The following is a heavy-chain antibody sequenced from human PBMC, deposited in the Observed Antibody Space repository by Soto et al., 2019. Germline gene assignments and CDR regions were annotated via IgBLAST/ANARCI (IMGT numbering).Heavy chain of an antibody. CDR3: ARAGIAAAGSRTSYAFDI. J-gene: IGHJ3*02. Sequence: GGSLRLSCAASGFTFSSYGMHWVRQAPGKGLEWVAVIWYDGSNKYYADSVKGRFTISRDNSKNTLYLQMNSLRAEDTAVYYCARAGIAAAGSRTSYAFDIWGQGTMVTVSS. CDR2: IWYDGSNK. V-gene: IGHV3-33*01. CDR1: GFTFSSYG. D-gene: IGHD6-13*01.